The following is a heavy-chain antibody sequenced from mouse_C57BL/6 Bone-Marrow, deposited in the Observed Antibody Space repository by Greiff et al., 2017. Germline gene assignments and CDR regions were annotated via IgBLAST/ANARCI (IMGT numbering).Heavy chain of an antibody. D-gene: IGHD1-1*01. CDR2: LYPGSGST. CDR1: GYTFTSYW. Sequence: VQLQQPGAELVKPGASVKMSCKASGYTFTSYWITWVKQRPGQGLEWIGDLYPGSGSTNYNEKFKSKATLTVDTSSSTAYMQLSSLTSEDSAVYYCARWDYGSSLGYWYFDVWGTGTTVTVSS. J-gene: IGHJ1*03. CDR3: ARWDYGSSLGYWYFDV. V-gene: IGHV1-55*01.